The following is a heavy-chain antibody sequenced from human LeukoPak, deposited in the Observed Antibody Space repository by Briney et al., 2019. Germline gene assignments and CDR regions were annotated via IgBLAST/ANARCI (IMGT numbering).Heavy chain of an antibody. V-gene: IGHV3-23*01. CDR3: AKTTIGYSSGRYPGWPVDY. Sequence: GGSLRLSCAASGFTFSGYAMSWVRQAPGKGLEWVSAISGSGGSTYYADSVKGRFTISRDNSKNTVYLQMNSLRAEDTAVYYCAKTTIGYSSGRYPGWPVDYWGQGTLVTVPS. CDR1: GFTFSGYA. CDR2: ISGSGGST. J-gene: IGHJ4*02. D-gene: IGHD6-19*01.